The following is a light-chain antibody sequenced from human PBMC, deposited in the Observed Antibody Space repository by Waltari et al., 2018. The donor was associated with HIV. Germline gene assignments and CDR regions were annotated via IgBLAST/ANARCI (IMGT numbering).Light chain of an antibody. CDR3: KTWGTALEV. V-gene: IGLV4-69*01. Sequence: QVVVTQSPSASASLGASLTLTCTLSRDYSSNAIAWHQQHPGKGPRYLRKVNSDGTHMKGEVIPDRCSGANSGPHRYRTISSLQSEEEADYDCKTWGTALEVFGGGTRLTVL. CDR2: VNSDGTH. CDR1: RDYSSNA. J-gene: IGLJ3*02.